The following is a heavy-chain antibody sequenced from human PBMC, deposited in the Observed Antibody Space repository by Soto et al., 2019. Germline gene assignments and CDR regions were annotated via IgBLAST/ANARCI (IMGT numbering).Heavy chain of an antibody. CDR1: GGSMRGQH. D-gene: IGHD3-16*01. Sequence: QVQLQKSGPGLVKPSETLSLTCTVSGGSMRGQHWSWIRQPPGKGLEWIGHHSDSTNYNPSLKSRITISTDTSKNQFSLKLSSVTAADTAVYYCATYTVGEGGRGYWGQGSLVTVSS. CDR3: ATYTVGEGGRGY. V-gene: IGHV4-4*09. CDR2: HHSDST. J-gene: IGHJ4*02.